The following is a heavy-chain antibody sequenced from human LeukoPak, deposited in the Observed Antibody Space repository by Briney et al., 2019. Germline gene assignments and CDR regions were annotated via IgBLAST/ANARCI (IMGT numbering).Heavy chain of an antibody. Sequence: GGSLRLSCAASGFTFSSYAMSWVRQAPGKGLVWVSRINSDGSSTSYADSVKGRFTISRDNAKNTLYLQMNSLRAEDTAVYYCAREVEDSSGYYFDYWGQGTLVTVSS. J-gene: IGHJ4*02. D-gene: IGHD3-22*01. CDR2: INSDGSST. V-gene: IGHV3-74*01. CDR3: AREVEDSSGYYFDY. CDR1: GFTFSSYA.